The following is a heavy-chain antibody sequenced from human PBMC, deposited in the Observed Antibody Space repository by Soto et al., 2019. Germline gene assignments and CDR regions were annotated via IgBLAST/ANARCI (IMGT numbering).Heavy chain of an antibody. CDR2: INAGNGNT. Sequence: ASVKVSCKASGYTFTSYAMHWVRQAPGQRLEWMGWINAGNGNTKYSQKFQGRVTITRDTSASTAYMELSSLRSEGTAVYYCARDGLYGDYGHYWGQGTLVTVSS. J-gene: IGHJ4*02. V-gene: IGHV1-3*01. CDR1: GYTFTSYA. CDR3: ARDGLYGDYGHY. D-gene: IGHD4-17*01.